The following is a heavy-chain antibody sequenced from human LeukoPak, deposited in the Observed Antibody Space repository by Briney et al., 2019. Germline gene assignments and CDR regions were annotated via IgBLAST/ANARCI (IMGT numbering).Heavy chain of an antibody. J-gene: IGHJ3*02. D-gene: IGHD3-10*01. CDR2: FDPEDGET. V-gene: IGHV1-24*01. Sequence: ASVKVSCKVSGYTLTELSMHWVRQAPGKGLEWMGGFDPEDGETIYAQKFQGRVTMTGDTATDTAYMELSSLRSEDRAVYYCTKRGYGSGSYYGRADTFDIWGHGTMVTVSS. CDR1: GYTLTELS. CDR3: TKRGYGSGSYYGRADTFDI.